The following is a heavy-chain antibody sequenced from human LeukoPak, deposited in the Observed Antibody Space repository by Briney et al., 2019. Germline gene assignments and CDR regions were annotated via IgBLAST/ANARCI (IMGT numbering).Heavy chain of an antibody. CDR3: AKDRAFLLAGTHAFDI. V-gene: IGHV3-23*01. CDR1: GFTFSSYA. Sequence: GGSLRLSCAASGFTFSSYAMSWVRQAPGKGLEWVSAISGSGGSTYYADSVKGRFTISRDNSKNTLCLQMNSLRAEDTAVYYCAKDRAFLLAGTHAFDIWGQGTMVTVSS. J-gene: IGHJ3*02. D-gene: IGHD6-19*01. CDR2: ISGSGGST.